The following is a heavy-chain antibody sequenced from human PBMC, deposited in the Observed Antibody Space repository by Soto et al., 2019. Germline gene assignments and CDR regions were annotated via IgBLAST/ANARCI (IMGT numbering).Heavy chain of an antibody. CDR1: GGTFSSSY. Sequence: QVQLVQSGTEVKKPGSSVKVSCMASGGTFSSSYINWLRQAPGQRPEWMGNIIPIFGTADYAQNFQGRVTITADVFTSTAYRELRSLRSEDTAVYYCARRHEFGGNSDAFDIWGQGTVVTVSS. CDR2: IIPIFGTA. CDR3: ARRHEFGGNSDAFDI. V-gene: IGHV1-69*15. D-gene: IGHD2-21*02. J-gene: IGHJ3*02.